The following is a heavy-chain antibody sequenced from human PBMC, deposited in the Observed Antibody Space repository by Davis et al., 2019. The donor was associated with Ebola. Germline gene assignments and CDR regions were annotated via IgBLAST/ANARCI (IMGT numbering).Heavy chain of an antibody. J-gene: IGHJ4*02. Sequence: GESLKISCAASGFTFSSYSMNWVRQAPGKGLEWVSSISSSGSTIYYADSVKGRFTISRDNAKNSLYLQMNSLRAEDTAVYYCAKSTYYYDSSGWAYWGQGTLVTVSS. D-gene: IGHD3-22*01. CDR2: ISSSGSTI. V-gene: IGHV3-48*04. CDR1: GFTFSSYS. CDR3: AKSTYYYDSSGWAY.